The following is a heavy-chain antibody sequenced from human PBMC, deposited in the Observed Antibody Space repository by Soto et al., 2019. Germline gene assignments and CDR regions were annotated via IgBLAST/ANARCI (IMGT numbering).Heavy chain of an antibody. CDR3: ARQQGSYGLVDAFDI. D-gene: IGHD5-18*01. CDR1: GYSFTSYW. V-gene: IGHV5-51*01. Sequence: GESLKISCKGSGYSFTSYWIGWVRQMPGKGLEWMGIIYPGDSDTRYSPSFQGQVTISADKSISTAYLQWSSLKASDTAMYYCARQQGSYGLVDAFDIWGQRTMVTVS. CDR2: IYPGDSDT. J-gene: IGHJ3*02.